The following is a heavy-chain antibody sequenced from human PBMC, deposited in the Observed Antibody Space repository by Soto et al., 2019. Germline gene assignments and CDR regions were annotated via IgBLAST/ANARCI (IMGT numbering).Heavy chain of an antibody. D-gene: IGHD3-22*01. J-gene: IGHJ4*02. CDR2: IWYDGSNK. CDR1: GFTFSSYG. CDR3: ARRSGLYDSSGYYYVHFDY. V-gene: IGHV3-33*01. Sequence: QVQLVESGGGVVQPGRSLRLSCAASGFTFSSYGMHWVRQAPGKGLEWVAVIWYDGSNKYYADSVKGRFTISRDNSKNTLYLQMNSLRAEDTAVYYCARRSGLYDSSGYYYVHFDYWGQGTLFTVSS.